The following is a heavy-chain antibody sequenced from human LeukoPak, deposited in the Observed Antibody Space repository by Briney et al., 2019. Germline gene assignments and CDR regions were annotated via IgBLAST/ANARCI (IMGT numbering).Heavy chain of an antibody. D-gene: IGHD3-22*01. CDR1: GFNFDDYA. J-gene: IGHJ4*02. Sequence: PAGGSLRLSCAASGFNFDDYAMHWVRHAPGKGLEWVSGISWNSGSIGYADSVKGRFSISRDNAKNSLYLQMNSLRAEDTALYYCAKDNYYDSSGRFDYWGQGTLVTVSS. V-gene: IGHV3-9*01. CDR2: ISWNSGSI. CDR3: AKDNYYDSSGRFDY.